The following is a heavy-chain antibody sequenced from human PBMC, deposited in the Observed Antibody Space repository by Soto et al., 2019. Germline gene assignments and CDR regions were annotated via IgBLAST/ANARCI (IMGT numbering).Heavy chain of an antibody. D-gene: IGHD3-22*01. Sequence: QLQLQESGPGLVKPSETLSLTCTVSGGSFSSSTYYWGWIRQPPGTGLEWIGSMYSGGNTYYNPSLKSRVTVSVDTSKNHFSLKLTSVTAADTAMYYCARQHYDSTGYYYGAWGQGTLVTVSS. CDR1: GGSFSSSTYY. J-gene: IGHJ5*02. CDR3: ARQHYDSTGYYYGA. CDR2: MYSGGNT. V-gene: IGHV4-39*01.